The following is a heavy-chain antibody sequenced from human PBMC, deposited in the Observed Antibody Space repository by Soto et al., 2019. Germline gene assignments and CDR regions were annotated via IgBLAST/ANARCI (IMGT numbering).Heavy chain of an antibody. D-gene: IGHD5-18*01. V-gene: IGHV4-39*01. J-gene: IGHJ5*02. CDR3: ARHRYSYGSNGCWFDP. CDR1: GGSISSSSYY. Sequence: KTSETLSLTCTVSGGSISSSSYYWGWIRQPPGKGLEWIGSIYYSGSTYYNPSLKSRVTISVDTSKNQFSLKLSSVTAADTAVYYCARHRYSYGSNGCWFDPWGQGTLVTVSS. CDR2: IYYSGST.